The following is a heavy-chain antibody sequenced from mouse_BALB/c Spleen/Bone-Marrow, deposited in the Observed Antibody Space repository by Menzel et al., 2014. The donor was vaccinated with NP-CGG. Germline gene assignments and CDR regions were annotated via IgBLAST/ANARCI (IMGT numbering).Heavy chain of an antibody. CDR3: AKRDIYYGYDGNAMDY. CDR1: GYTFTTYT. V-gene: IGHV1-4*01. Sequence: QVQLKESGAGLARPGASVKMSCKASGYTFTTYTMHWVKQGPGQGLEWIGYINPSSGYTNYNQKFKDKATLTADKSSSTAYMQLSSLTSEDSAVYFCAKRDIYYGYDGNAMDYWGQGTSVTVSS. D-gene: IGHD2-2*01. CDR2: INPSSGYT. J-gene: IGHJ4*01.